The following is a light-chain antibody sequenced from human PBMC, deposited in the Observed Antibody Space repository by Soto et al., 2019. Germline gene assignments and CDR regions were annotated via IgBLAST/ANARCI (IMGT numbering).Light chain of an antibody. J-gene: IGLJ2*01. Sequence: QSVLTQPPSVSAAPGQKVTISCSGSSSNIGAYFVSWYQQLPGTAPKLLIYDSNKRPSGIPDRFSGSKSGTSATLGITGLQTGDEADYYCGTWDSSLSVVVLGGGTKLTVL. CDR2: DSN. CDR1: SSNIGAYF. CDR3: GTWDSSLSVVV. V-gene: IGLV1-51*01.